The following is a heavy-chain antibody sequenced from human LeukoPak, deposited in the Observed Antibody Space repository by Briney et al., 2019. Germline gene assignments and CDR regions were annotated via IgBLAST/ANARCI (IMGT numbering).Heavy chain of an antibody. D-gene: IGHD2-15*01. Sequence: PGGSLRLSCAASGFTFSSYAMSWVRQAPGKGLEWVSAISGSGGSTYYADSVKGRFTISRDNSKNTLYLQMNSLRAKDTAVYYCAKSLTGIVVAPFDYWGQGTLVTVSS. CDR3: AKSLTGIVVAPFDY. J-gene: IGHJ4*02. CDR2: ISGSGGST. CDR1: GFTFSSYA. V-gene: IGHV3-23*01.